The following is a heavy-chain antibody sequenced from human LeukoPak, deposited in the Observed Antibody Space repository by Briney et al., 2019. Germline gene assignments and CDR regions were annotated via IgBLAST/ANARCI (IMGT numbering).Heavy chain of an antibody. CDR1: GFTFSSYG. D-gene: IGHD5-12*01. V-gene: IGHV3-30*18. CDR3: AKDGGGYANVYGMDV. Sequence: GGSLRLSCAASGFTFSSYGMHWVRQAPGKGLEWVAVISYDGSNKYYADSVKGRFTISRDNSKNTLYLQMNSRRAEDTAVYYCAKDGGGYANVYGMDVWGQGTLVTVSS. CDR2: ISYDGSNK. J-gene: IGHJ6*02.